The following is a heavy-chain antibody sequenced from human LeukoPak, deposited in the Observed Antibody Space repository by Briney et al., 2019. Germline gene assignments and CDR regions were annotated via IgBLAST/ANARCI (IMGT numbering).Heavy chain of an antibody. V-gene: IGHV3-7*04. CDR2: IKQDGSET. J-gene: IGHJ4*02. CDR3: ARDLHPSYYLPDY. CDR1: AFAFSDNW. Sequence: GGSLRLSCVASAFAFSDNWMSWVRQAPGKGLEWVASIKQDGSETYYVDSVKGRFTISRDNAKNSLYLQMNSLRAEDTAVYYCARDLHPSYYLPDYWGQGTLVTVSS. D-gene: IGHD1-26*01.